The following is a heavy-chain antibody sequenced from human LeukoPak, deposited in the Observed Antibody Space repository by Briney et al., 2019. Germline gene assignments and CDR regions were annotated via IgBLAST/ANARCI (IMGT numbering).Heavy chain of an antibody. CDR1: GYSFTSYW. V-gene: IGHV5-51*01. Sequence: GESLKISCKGSGYSFTSYWIGWVRQMPGKGLEWMGIIYPGDSDTRYSPSFQGQVTISADKSISTAYLQWSSLKASDTAMYYCARHGGYGGNQKAHFEYWGQGTLVTVSS. CDR3: ARHGGYGGNQKAHFEY. J-gene: IGHJ4*02. CDR2: IYPGDSDT. D-gene: IGHD4-23*01.